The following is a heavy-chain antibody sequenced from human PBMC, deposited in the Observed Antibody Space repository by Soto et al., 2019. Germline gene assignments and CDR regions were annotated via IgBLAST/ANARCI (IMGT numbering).Heavy chain of an antibody. CDR3: ASLTYYYNSCGYYYPDY. CDR1: GGSISSGGYY. D-gene: IGHD3-22*01. J-gene: IGHJ4*02. V-gene: IGHV4-31*03. CDR2: IYCSGSS. Sequence: QVQLQESGPGLVQPSQTLSLTCTVSGGSISSGGYYWSWIRQHPGKGLEWIGYIYCSGSSYYNPSLKSRVTISVDSSKTQFSLKLSSVTAADTAVYCCASLTYYYNSCGYYYPDYWAQGTLVTVSP.